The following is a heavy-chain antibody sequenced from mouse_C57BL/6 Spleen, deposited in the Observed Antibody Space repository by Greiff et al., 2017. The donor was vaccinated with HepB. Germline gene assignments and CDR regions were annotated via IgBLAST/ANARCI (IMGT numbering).Heavy chain of an antibody. Sequence: EVKLVESGGDLVKPGGSLKLSCAASGFTFSSYGMSWVRQTPDKRLEWVATISSGGSYTYYPDSVKGRFTISRDNAKNTLYLQMSSLKSEDTAMYYCARQAYYSNYGFDYWGQGTTLTVSS. CDR3: ARQAYYSNYGFDY. V-gene: IGHV5-6*01. CDR2: ISSGGSYT. CDR1: GFTFSSYG. D-gene: IGHD2-5*01. J-gene: IGHJ2*01.